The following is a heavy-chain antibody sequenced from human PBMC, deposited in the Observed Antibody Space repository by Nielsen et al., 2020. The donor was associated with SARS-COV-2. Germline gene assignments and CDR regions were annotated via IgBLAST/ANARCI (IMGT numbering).Heavy chain of an antibody. V-gene: IGHV3-33*05. Sequence: VRQAPGKGLEWVAVISYDGSNKYYADSVKGRFTISRDNAKNSLYLQMNSLRAEDTAVYYCARVAWQYYDFWSGPNYFDYWGQGTLVTVSS. J-gene: IGHJ4*02. CDR3: ARVAWQYYDFWSGPNYFDY. D-gene: IGHD3-3*01. CDR2: ISYDGSNK.